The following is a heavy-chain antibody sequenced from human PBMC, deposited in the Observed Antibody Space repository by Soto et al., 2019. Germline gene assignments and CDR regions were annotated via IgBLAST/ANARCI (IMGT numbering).Heavy chain of an antibody. CDR2: ISAYNGNT. Sequence: VQLVQSGAEVKQPGASVKVSCKASGYTFGSYGMTWVRQAPGQGLEWMGWISAYNGNTDYAQKFQGRVTLTTDTSTDTAYMELRSLRSDDTAVYYCARDRVVVPGWFDPWGQGTLVTVSS. CDR3: ARDRVVVPGWFDP. CDR1: GYTFGSYG. V-gene: IGHV1-18*01. D-gene: IGHD3-3*01. J-gene: IGHJ5*02.